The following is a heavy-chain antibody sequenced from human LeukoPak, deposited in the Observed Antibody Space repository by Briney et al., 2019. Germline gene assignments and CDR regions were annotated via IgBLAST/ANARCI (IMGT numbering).Heavy chain of an antibody. J-gene: IGHJ4*02. CDR1: GFTFSSYA. D-gene: IGHD3-10*01. CDR2: IYSGGTT. CDR3: ARKSDSLLVREGDC. V-gene: IGHV3-66*01. Sequence: GGSLRLSCAASGFTFSSYAMSWVRQAPGKGLECVSVIYSGGTTWYADSVKGRFTISRDTNTLYLQMNSLRAEDTAVYYCARKSDSLLVREGDCWGQGTLVTVSS.